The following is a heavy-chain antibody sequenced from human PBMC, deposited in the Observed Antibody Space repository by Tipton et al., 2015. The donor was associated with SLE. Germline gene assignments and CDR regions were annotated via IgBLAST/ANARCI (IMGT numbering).Heavy chain of an antibody. D-gene: IGHD7-27*01. Sequence: TLSLTCTVSGGSISSGDYYWSWIRQPPGKGLEWIGYIYYSGSTYYNPSLKSRVTISVDTSKNQFSLKLSSVTAADTAVYYCARDRGEWKGGMDVWGQGTTVTVSS. V-gene: IGHV4-30-4*08. CDR2: IYYSGST. CDR3: ARDRGEWKGGMDV. CDR1: GGSISSGDYY. J-gene: IGHJ6*02.